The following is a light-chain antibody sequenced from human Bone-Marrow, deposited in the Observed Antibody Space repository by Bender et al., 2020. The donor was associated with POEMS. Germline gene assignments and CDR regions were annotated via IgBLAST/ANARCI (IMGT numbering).Light chain of an antibody. Sequence: SYELTQPPSVSVSPGQTARITCSGDALPKLYASWYQQKPGQAPVMVINRDSERPSGIPERFSGSTSGTTGTLTIRGVQAEEEADDYCQSTDSRETYPVEFGGGTKLTVL. CDR2: RDS. J-gene: IGLJ2*01. V-gene: IGLV3-25*02. CDR3: QSTDSRETYPVE. CDR1: ALPKLY.